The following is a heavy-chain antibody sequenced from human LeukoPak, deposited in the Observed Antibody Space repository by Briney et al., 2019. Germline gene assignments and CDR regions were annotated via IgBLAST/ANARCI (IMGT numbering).Heavy chain of an antibody. Sequence: GGSLRLSCAASGFTFSSYEMSWVRQAPGKGLEWVSYISSSGSTIYYADSVKGRFTISRDNAKNSLYLQMNSLRAEDTAVYYCAREVVVAAFFDYWGQGTLVTVSS. CDR1: GFTFSSYE. J-gene: IGHJ4*02. D-gene: IGHD2-15*01. CDR2: ISSSGSTI. CDR3: AREVVVAAFFDY. V-gene: IGHV3-48*03.